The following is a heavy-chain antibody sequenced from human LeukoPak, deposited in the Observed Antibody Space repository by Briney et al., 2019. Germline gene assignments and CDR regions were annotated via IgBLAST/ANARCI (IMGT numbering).Heavy chain of an antibody. V-gene: IGHV3-15*01. J-gene: IGHJ4*02. CDR1: GFTFSNAW. Sequence: GSLRLSCAASGFTFSNAWMSWVRQAPGKGLEWVGRIKSKTDGGTTDYAAPVKGRFTISRDDSKNTLYLQMNSLKTEDTAVYYCTTSDFWSGYYTSDYWGQGTLATVSS. CDR2: IKSKTDGGTT. CDR3: TTSDFWSGYYTSDY. D-gene: IGHD3-3*01.